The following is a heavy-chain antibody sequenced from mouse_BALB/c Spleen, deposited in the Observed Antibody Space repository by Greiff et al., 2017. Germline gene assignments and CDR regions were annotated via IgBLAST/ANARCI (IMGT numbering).Heavy chain of an antibody. Sequence: EVQLVESGGGLVKPGGSQKLSCAASGFAFSSYDMSWVRQTPEKRLEWVAYISSGGGSTYYPDTVKGRFTISRDNAKNTLYLQMSSLKSEDTAMYYCARQDYDYDGAYWGQGTLVTVSA. D-gene: IGHD2-4*01. J-gene: IGHJ3*01. CDR1: GFAFSSYD. CDR3: ARQDYDYDGAY. CDR2: ISSGGGST. V-gene: IGHV5-12-1*01.